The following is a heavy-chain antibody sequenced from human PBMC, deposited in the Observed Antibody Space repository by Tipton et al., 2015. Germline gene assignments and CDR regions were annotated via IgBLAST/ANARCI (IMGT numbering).Heavy chain of an antibody. CDR2: ILYRGDT. J-gene: IGHJ4*02. Sequence: TLSLTCAVHNGSLSDYYWSWIRQPPGGGLEWIGQILYRGDTQYNPSLKSRVIISLDTSKNQISLQLTSVTAVDTATYYCASHGGYSFASWGRGTLVTVSS. CDR1: NGSLSDYY. D-gene: IGHD5-18*01. V-gene: IGHV4-34*12. CDR3: ASHGGYSFAS.